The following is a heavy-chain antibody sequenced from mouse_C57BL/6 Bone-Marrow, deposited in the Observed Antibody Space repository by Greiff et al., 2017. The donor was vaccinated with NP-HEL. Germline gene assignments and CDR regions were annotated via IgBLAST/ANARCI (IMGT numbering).Heavy chain of an antibody. CDR1: GFTFSDYG. CDR2: ISSGSSTI. D-gene: IGHD1-1*01. CDR3: ARDFYCGSSGGFWYFDV. Sequence: DVKLVESGGGLVKPGGSLKLSCAASGFTFSDYGMHWVRQAPEKGLEWVAYISSGSSTIYYADTVKGRFTISRDNAKNTLFLQMTSLRSEDTAMYYCARDFYCGSSGGFWYFDVWGTGTTVTVSS. V-gene: IGHV5-17*01. J-gene: IGHJ1*03.